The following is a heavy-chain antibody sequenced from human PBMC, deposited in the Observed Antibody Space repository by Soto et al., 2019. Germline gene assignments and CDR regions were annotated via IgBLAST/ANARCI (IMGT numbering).Heavy chain of an antibody. D-gene: IGHD3-10*01. CDR2: VSSSSSYI. V-gene: IGHV3-21*01. CDR1: GFTISGHT. CDR3: ARCMGFDGSGYAFFDS. J-gene: IGHJ4*02. Sequence: EVQLVESGGGLVKPGGSLRLSCAASGFTISGHTINWVRQAPGKGLEWVSSVSSSSSYIYYADSVKGRFTVSRDNAEKSLYLQMNSLRAEDTAIYYCARCMGFDGSGYAFFDSWGQGTLVTVSS.